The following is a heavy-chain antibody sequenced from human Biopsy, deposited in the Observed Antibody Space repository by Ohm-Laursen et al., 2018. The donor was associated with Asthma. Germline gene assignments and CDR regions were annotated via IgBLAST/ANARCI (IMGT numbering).Heavy chain of an antibody. CDR1: GGTFNTYV. V-gene: IGHV1-69*13. CDR2: INSVFGTT. CDR3: ARKAGSCISRTCYSLDF. Sequence: SVEVSCKSLGGTFNTYVIGWVRQAPGQGLEWMGGINSVFGTTTYPQKFQDRATITADDSTSTVYMELSSLRSEDTAVYYCARKAGSCISRTCYSLDFWGQGTLATVSS. D-gene: IGHD2-2*01. J-gene: IGHJ4*02.